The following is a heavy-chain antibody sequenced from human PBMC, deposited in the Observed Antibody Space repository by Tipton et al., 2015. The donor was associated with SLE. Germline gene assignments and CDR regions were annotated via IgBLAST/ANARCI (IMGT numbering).Heavy chain of an antibody. CDR1: GGSISSGDYY. Sequence: TLSLTCTVSGGSISSGDYYWSWIRQPPGKGLEWIGYIYYSGSTYYNPSLKSRVTISVDTSKNQFSLKLSSVTAEDTAVYYCARETRAVADGTYYMDVWGIGTTVTVSS. V-gene: IGHV4-30-4*01. J-gene: IGHJ6*03. D-gene: IGHD6-19*01. CDR3: ARETRAVADGTYYMDV. CDR2: IYYSGST.